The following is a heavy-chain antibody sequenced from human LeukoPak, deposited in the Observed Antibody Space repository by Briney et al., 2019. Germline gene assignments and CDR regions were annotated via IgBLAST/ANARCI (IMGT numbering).Heavy chain of an antibody. J-gene: IGHJ5*02. CDR2: ISGSGGST. Sequence: GGSLRLSCAASGFTFSRYGMSWVRQAPGTGLKCFSAISGSGGSTYYADSVKGRFTIPRDNSKNTLYLQMNSLRAEDTAVYYCASGGIHYDILTGTNWFDPWGQGTLVTVSS. CDR3: ASGGIHYDILTGTNWFDP. CDR1: GFTFSRYG. D-gene: IGHD3-9*01. V-gene: IGHV3-23*01.